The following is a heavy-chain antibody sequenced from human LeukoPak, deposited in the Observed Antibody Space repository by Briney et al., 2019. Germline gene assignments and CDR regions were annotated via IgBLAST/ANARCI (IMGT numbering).Heavy chain of an antibody. Sequence: PGGSLRLSCAASGFTFSTYWMTWVRRAPGQGPEWLANINPTGRETFYVDPVKGRFTISRDNAKNLLYLQMSSLRGEDTAVYYCGGFGYEAAVDLWGQGTLVTVSS. D-gene: IGHD6-13*01. CDR1: GFTFSTYW. CDR2: INPTGRET. V-gene: IGHV3-7*01. J-gene: IGHJ4*02. CDR3: GGFGYEAAVDL.